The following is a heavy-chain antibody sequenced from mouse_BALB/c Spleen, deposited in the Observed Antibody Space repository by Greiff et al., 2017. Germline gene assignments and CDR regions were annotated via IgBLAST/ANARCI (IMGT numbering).Heavy chain of an antibody. CDR3: ARKDYRYDDGDY. CDR2: IFPGSGNT. V-gene: IGHV1-66*01. Sequence: VKLMESGPELVKPGASVKISCKASGYSFTSYYIHWVKQRPGQGLEWIGWIFPGSGNTKYNEKFKGKATLTADTSSSTAYMQLSSLTSEDSAVYFCARKDYRYDDGDYWGQGTTLTVSS. D-gene: IGHD2-14*01. CDR1: GYSFTSYY. J-gene: IGHJ2*01.